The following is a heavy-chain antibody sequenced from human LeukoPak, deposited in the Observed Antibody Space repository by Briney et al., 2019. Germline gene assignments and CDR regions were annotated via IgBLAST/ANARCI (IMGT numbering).Heavy chain of an antibody. J-gene: IGHJ4*02. CDR2: ISYDGSNK. D-gene: IGHD3-10*01. Sequence: PGGSLRLSCAASGFTFSNFGMHWVRQAPGKGLEWVAVISYDGSNKYYADSVKGRFTISRDNSKNTLYLQMNSLRAEDTAVYYCAKDLVRGVIDLPDYWGQGTLVTVSS. V-gene: IGHV3-30*18. CDR1: GFTFSNFG. CDR3: AKDLVRGVIDLPDY.